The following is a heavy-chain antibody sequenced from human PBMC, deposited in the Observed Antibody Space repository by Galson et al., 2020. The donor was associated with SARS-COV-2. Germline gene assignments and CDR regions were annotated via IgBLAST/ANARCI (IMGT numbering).Heavy chain of an antibody. J-gene: IGHJ3*02. D-gene: IGHD4-17*01. Sequence: KIGESLKISCKGSGYSFTSYWIGWVRQMPGKGLEWMGIIYPGDSDTRYSPSFQGQVTISADKSISTAYLQWSSLKASDTAMYYCARRLMHLYGDANDAFDIWGQGTMFTVSS. CDR1: GYSFTSYW. CDR3: ARRLMHLYGDANDAFDI. V-gene: IGHV5-51*01. CDR2: IYPGDSDT.